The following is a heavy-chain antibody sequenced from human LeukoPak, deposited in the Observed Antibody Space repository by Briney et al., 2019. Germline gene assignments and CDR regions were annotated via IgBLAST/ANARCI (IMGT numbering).Heavy chain of an antibody. J-gene: IGHJ5*02. D-gene: IGHD2-2*01. V-gene: IGHV1-18*01. CDR3: ARDLKDIVVVPAADNWFDP. Sequence: ASVKVSCKASGYTFPSYGISWVRQAPGQGLEWMGWISAYNGNTNYAQKLQGRVTMTTDTSTSTAYMELRSLRSDDTAVYYCARDLKDIVVVPAADNWFDPWGQGTLVTVSS. CDR2: ISAYNGNT. CDR1: GYTFPSYG.